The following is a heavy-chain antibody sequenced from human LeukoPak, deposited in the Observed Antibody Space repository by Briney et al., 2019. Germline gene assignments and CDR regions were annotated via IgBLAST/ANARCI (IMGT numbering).Heavy chain of an antibody. CDR1: GFTFSSYE. CDR3: ARMQQWLPDY. Sequence: PGGSLRLSCAASGFTFSSYEMNWVRQAPGKGLEWVSYISSSGSTIYYADSVKGRFTISRDNAKNSLYLQMNSLRAEDTAVYYCARMQQWLPDYWGQGTLATVSS. V-gene: IGHV3-48*03. CDR2: ISSSGSTI. D-gene: IGHD6-19*01. J-gene: IGHJ4*02.